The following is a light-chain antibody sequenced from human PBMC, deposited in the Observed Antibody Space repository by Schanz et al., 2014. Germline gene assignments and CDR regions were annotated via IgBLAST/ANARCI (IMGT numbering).Light chain of an antibody. V-gene: IGLV1-40*01. CDR1: SSNIGAGYD. CDR3: QSYDNSLSGV. J-gene: IGLJ3*02. CDR2: ANN. Sequence: QSALTQPPSASGSPGQSVTISCTGSSSNIGAGYDVHWYQQLPGAAPKLLIYANNIRPSGVPDRFSGSKSGTSASLAITGLQAEDEANYYCQSYDNSLSGVFGGGTKLTVL.